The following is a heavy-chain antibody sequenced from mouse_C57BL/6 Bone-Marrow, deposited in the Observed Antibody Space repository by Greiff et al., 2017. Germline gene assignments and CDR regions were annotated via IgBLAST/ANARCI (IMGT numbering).Heavy chain of an antibody. V-gene: IGHV14-4*01. CDR2: IDPENGDT. CDR3: TTHYSNWFAY. Sequence: EVKLMESGAELVRPGASVKLSCTASGFNIKDDYMHWVKQRPEQGLEWIGWIDPENGDTEYASKFQGKATITADTSSNTAYLQLSSLTSEDTAVYYCTTHYSNWFAYWGQGTLVTVSA. J-gene: IGHJ3*01. CDR1: GFNIKDDY. D-gene: IGHD2-5*01.